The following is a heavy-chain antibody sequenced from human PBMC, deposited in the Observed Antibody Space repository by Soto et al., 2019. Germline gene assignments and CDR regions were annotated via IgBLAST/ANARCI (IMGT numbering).Heavy chain of an antibody. CDR3: ARSVGATNWFDP. J-gene: IGHJ5*02. D-gene: IGHD1-26*01. Sequence: EVQLVESGGGVVRPGGSLRLSCAASGSTFDDNGMSWVRQAPGKGLEGVSGINRNGGSTGYADSVKGRFTISRDNAKNSLYLPTNSLRAEDAALYYCARSVGATNWFDPWGQGTVVTVSS. CDR1: GSTFDDNG. CDR2: INRNGGST. V-gene: IGHV3-20*04.